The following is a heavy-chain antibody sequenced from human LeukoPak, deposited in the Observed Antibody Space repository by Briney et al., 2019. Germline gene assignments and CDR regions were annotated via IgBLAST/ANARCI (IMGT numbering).Heavy chain of an antibody. CDR3: AKDPNGDYVGAFDS. CDR1: GFTFSAYA. Sequence: GWSLRLSCAASGFTFSAYAMIWVRQSPGKGLERVSAISGSGGNTYYADSVKGRFTISGDNSKNTLYLHMSSLRAEDAAVYYCAKDPNGDYVGAFDSWGQGTMVIVSS. CDR2: ISGSGGNT. D-gene: IGHD4-17*01. J-gene: IGHJ3*02. V-gene: IGHV3-23*01.